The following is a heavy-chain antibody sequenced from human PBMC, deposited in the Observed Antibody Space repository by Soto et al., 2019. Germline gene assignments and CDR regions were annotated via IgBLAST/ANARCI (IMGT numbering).Heavy chain of an antibody. Sequence: ASVNVSCKAAGYGFSIYDINWGRQATRQGLEWMGWMNPNSGNTGYAQKFQGRVTMTRNTSISTAYMELSSLRSEDTAVYYCASLIRSRYYDFWSGYYSWNYWGQGTLVTVSS. CDR2: MNPNSGNT. D-gene: IGHD3-3*01. V-gene: IGHV1-8*01. J-gene: IGHJ4*02. CDR1: GYGFSIYD. CDR3: ASLIRSRYYDFWSGYYSWNY.